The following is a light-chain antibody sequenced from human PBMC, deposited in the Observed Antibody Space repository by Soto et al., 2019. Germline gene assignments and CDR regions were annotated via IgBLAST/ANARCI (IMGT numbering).Light chain of an antibody. CDR3: QQFNKWPLT. Sequence: EIVMTQSPATLSVSPGERATLSCRASQSVNSNLAWYQHKPGQAPRLLIYGAFTRATGIPARFSGSGSGTEITLTISSLQSEDFAVYYCQQFNKWPLTFGGGTKVEIK. CDR2: GAF. J-gene: IGKJ4*01. V-gene: IGKV3-15*01. CDR1: QSVNSN.